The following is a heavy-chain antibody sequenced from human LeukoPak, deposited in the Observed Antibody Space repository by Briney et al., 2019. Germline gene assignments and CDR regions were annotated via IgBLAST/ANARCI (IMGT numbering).Heavy chain of an antibody. CDR3: AREILRLDY. V-gene: IGHV7-4-1*01. CDR2: INTNTGNP. J-gene: IGHJ4*02. Sequence: ASVKVSCKASGYSFTSNGMKWVRPAAGQGREWMGWINTNTGNPTYAQGFTGRFVFSLDTSVSTAYLQIRSLKAEDTAVYYCAREILRLDYWGQGGLVTVSP. D-gene: IGHD2/OR15-2a*01. CDR1: GYSFTSNG.